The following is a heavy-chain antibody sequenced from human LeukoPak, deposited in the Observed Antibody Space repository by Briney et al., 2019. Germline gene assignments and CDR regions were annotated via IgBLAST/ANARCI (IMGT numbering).Heavy chain of an antibody. CDR2: INHSGST. Sequence: SETLSLTCAVYGGSFSGYYWSWIRQPPGKGLEWIGEINHSGSTNYNPSLKSRVTISVDTSKNQFSLKLTSVTAADTAAYYCARRPMVVDYWGQGTLVTVSS. V-gene: IGHV4-34*01. D-gene: IGHD3-10*01. CDR1: GGSFSGYY. CDR3: ARRPMVVDY. J-gene: IGHJ4*02.